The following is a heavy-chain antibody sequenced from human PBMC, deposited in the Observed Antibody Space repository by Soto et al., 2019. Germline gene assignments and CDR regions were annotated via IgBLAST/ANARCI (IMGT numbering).Heavy chain of an antibody. Sequence: GGSLRVSWAASEFTCSSYSRNWVRQAPGKGLEWVSYISSSSSTIYYADSVKGRFTISRDNAKNSLYLQMNSLRDEDTAVYYCARILGRRSWYFDIWGRGTLVTVSS. J-gene: IGHJ2*01. D-gene: IGHD7-27*01. V-gene: IGHV3-48*02. CDR3: ARILGRRSWYFDI. CDR2: ISSSSSTI. CDR1: EFTCSSYS.